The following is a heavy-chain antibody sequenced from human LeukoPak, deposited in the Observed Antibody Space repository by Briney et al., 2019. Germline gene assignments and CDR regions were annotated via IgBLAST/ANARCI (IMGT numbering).Heavy chain of an antibody. Sequence: SETLSLTCAVYGRSFSGYYWSWIRQPPGKGLEWIGEINHSGSTNYNPSLKSRVTISVDTSKNQFSLKLSSVTAADTAVYYCARRPGCSGYTRWGQGTLVTVSS. D-gene: IGHD5-12*01. CDR2: INHSGST. CDR1: GRSFSGYY. CDR3: ARRPGCSGYTR. J-gene: IGHJ4*02. V-gene: IGHV4-34*01.